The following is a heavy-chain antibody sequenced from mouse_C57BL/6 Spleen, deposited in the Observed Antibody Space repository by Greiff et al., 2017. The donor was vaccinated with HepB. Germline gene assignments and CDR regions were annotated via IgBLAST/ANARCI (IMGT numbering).Heavy chain of an antibody. V-gene: IGHV1-26*01. Sequence: VQLQQSGPELVKPGASVKISCKASGYTFTDYYMNWVKQSHGKSLEWIGDINPNNGGTSYNQKFKGKATLTVDKSSSTAYMELRSLTSEDSAGYYCARVVLYYDYDGYFDVWGTGTTVTVSS. CDR2: INPNNGGT. D-gene: IGHD2-4*01. J-gene: IGHJ1*03. CDR3: ARVVLYYDYDGYFDV. CDR1: GYTFTDYY.